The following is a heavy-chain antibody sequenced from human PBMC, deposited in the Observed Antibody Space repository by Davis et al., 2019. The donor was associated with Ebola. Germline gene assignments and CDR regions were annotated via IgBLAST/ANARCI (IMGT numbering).Heavy chain of an antibody. V-gene: IGHV3-11*01. Sequence: GESLKISCAASGFTFSDYYMSWIRQAPGKGLEWVSYISSSGSTIYYADSVKGRFTISRDNAKNSLYLQMNSLRAEDTAVYYCAGGKGAVAGRHYYYGMDVWGKGTTVTVSS. J-gene: IGHJ6*04. CDR3: AGGKGAVAGRHYYYGMDV. CDR2: ISSSGSTI. CDR1: GFTFSDYY. D-gene: IGHD6-19*01.